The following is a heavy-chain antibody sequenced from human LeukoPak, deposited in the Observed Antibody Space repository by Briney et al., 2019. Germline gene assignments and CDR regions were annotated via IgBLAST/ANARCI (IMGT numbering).Heavy chain of an antibody. CDR2: IYTSGST. Sequence: SETLSLTCTVSGGSISSYYWSWIRQPAGKGLEWIGRIYTSGSTNYNPSLKSRVTMSVDTSKNQFSLKLSSVTAADTAVYYCARVSPHIVVVVAATRGDYLDYWGQGTLVTVSS. J-gene: IGHJ4*02. D-gene: IGHD2-15*01. CDR1: GGSISSYY. CDR3: ARVSPHIVVVVAATRGDYLDY. V-gene: IGHV4-4*07.